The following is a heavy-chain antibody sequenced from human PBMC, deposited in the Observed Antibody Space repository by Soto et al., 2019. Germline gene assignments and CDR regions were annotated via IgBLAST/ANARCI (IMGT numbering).Heavy chain of an antibody. D-gene: IGHD3-3*01. Sequence: PGGSLTHSCALRGFTFCSYAMHGVRQAPGKGREWVAGIAYDGSNKYYADSGKGGFTISRDNSKNTVYLQMTSLRGEDTAVYYCARVLTPITIFGVAIDYWGQGTLVTVSS. CDR3: ARVLTPITIFGVAIDY. CDR2: IAYDGSNK. CDR1: GFTFCSYA. J-gene: IGHJ4*02. V-gene: IGHV3-30-3*01.